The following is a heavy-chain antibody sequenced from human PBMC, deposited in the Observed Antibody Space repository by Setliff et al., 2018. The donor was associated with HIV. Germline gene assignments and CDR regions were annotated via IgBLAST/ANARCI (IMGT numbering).Heavy chain of an antibody. CDR1: GGSIRTGAYY. CDR3: TREGSYYDRTGYWPVFDD. D-gene: IGHD3-22*01. V-gene: IGHV4-39*07. Sequence: PSETLSLTCTVSGGSIRTGAYYWGWIRQPPGKGLEWIGSIYYDGRTFYKPSLKSRLTISVDTSKNQYSLSLNSVTAADTAVYFCTREGSYYDRTGYWPVFDDWGQGTLVTVSS. CDR2: IYYDGRT. J-gene: IGHJ4*02.